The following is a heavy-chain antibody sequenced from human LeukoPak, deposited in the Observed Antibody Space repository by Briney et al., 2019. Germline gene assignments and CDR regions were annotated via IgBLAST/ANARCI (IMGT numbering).Heavy chain of an antibody. CDR3: ARDGSAIIVGARYYFDY. CDR1: GGTFSSYA. V-gene: IGHV1-69*13. J-gene: IGHJ4*02. CDR2: IIPIFGTA. D-gene: IGHD1-26*01. Sequence: GASVKVSCKASGGTFSSYAISWVRQAPGQGLEWMGGIIPIFGTANYAQKFQGRVTITADESTSTAYMELSSLRSEDTAVYYCARDGSAIIVGARYYFDYWGQGTLVTVFS.